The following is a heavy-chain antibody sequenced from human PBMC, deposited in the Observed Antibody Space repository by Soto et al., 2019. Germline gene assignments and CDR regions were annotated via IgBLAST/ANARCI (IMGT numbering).Heavy chain of an antibody. V-gene: IGHV3-23*01. CDR2: ISGSGGST. CDR3: ARPVSRVVVTATDAFDI. J-gene: IGHJ3*02. CDR1: GFTFSSYA. Sequence: EVQLLESGGGLVQPGGSLRLSCAASGFTFSSYAMSWVRQAPGKGLEWVSAISGSGGSTYYADSVKGRFTISRDNSKNTLYLQMNSLRAEDTAVYYCARPVSRVVVTATDAFDIWGQGTMVTVSS. D-gene: IGHD2-21*02.